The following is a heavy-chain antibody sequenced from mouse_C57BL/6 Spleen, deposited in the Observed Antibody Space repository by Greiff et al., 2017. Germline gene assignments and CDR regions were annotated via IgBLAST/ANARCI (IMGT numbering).Heavy chain of an antibody. D-gene: IGHD1-1*01. V-gene: IGHV5-17*01. J-gene: IGHJ4*01. CDR3: ARNLLLRSYAMDY. Sequence: DVKLVESGGGLVKPGGSLKLSCAASGFTFSDYGMHWVRQAPEKGLEWVAYISSGSSTIYYADTVKGRFTISRDNAKNTLFLQMTSLRSEDTAMYYCARNLLLRSYAMDYWGQGTSVTVSS. CDR1: GFTFSDYG. CDR2: ISSGSSTI.